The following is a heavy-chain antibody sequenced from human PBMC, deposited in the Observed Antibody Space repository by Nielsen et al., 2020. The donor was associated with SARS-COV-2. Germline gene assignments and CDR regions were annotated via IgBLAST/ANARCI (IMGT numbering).Heavy chain of an antibody. Sequence: SETLSLTCTVSGGSINSGGYYWSWIRQHPGKGLEWTGYIYYSGSTYYNPSLKSRVTISVDTSKNQFSLKLSSVTAADTAVYYCARVTTHCYYYMDVWGKGTTVTVSS. V-gene: IGHV4-31*03. D-gene: IGHD1-26*01. CDR3: ARVTTHCYYYMDV. CDR1: GGSINSGGYY. CDR2: IYYSGST. J-gene: IGHJ6*03.